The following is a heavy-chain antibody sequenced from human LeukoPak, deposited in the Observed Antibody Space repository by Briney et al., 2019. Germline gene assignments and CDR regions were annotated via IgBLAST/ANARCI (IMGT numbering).Heavy chain of an antibody. CDR3: AKEAGDHHAFDY. V-gene: IGHV1-8*01. D-gene: IGHD7-27*01. CDR1: GYAFTSYD. Sequence: ASVKVSCKASGYAFTSYDINWVRQASGQGLEWMGWMKPNSGNTGYAQKFQGRVTMTRDTSISTAYMDLSSLRSEDTAVYYCAKEAGDHHAFDYWGQGTLVTVSS. J-gene: IGHJ4*02. CDR2: MKPNSGNT.